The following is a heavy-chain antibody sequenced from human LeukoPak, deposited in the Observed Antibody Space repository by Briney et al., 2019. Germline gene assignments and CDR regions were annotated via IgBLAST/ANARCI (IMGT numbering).Heavy chain of an antibody. CDR2: IYYSGST. J-gene: IGHJ4*02. V-gene: IGHV4-61*01. D-gene: IGHD4-17*01. CDR3: ARQLEWNYGDYVYFDY. CDR1: GGSISSSNYY. Sequence: ASETLSLTCTVSGGSISSSNYYWSWIRQPPGKGLEWIGYIYYSGSTNYNPSLKSRVTISVDTSKNQFSLKLSSVTAADTAVYYCARQLEWNYGDYVYFDYWGQGTLVTVSS.